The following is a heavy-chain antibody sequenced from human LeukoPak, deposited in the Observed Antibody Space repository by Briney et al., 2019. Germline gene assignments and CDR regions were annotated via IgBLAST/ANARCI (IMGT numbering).Heavy chain of an antibody. CDR1: GFSVSSNY. V-gene: IGHV3-66*01. D-gene: IGHD6-6*01. CDR2: IYGGGST. J-gene: IGHJ4*02. CDR3: SRGAYGSSYSYLDY. Sequence: GGSLRLSCAASGFSVSSNYMSWVRQAPGKGLEWVSVIYGGGSTYYADSVKGRFTISRDKSRNTLHLQMNRLRADDTAVYYCSRGAYGSSYSYLDYWGQGTLVTVSS.